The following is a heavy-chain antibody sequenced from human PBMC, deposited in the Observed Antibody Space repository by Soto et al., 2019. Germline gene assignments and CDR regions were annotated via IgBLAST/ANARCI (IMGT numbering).Heavy chain of an antibody. V-gene: IGHV4-31*03. CDR1: GGSISSGGYY. D-gene: IGHD3-22*01. J-gene: IGHJ1*01. CDR2: IYYSGST. Sequence: TLSLTCTVSGGSISSGGYYWSWIRQHPGKGLEWIGYIYYSGSTYYNPSLKSRVTISVDTSKNQFSLKLSSVTAADTAVYYCARARHYYYDSSGYYFQHWGQGTLVTVSS. CDR3: ARARHYYYDSSGYYFQH.